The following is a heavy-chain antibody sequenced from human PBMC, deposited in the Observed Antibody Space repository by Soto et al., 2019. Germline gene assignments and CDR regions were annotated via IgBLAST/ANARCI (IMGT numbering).Heavy chain of an antibody. Sequence: EVQLVESGVGLVKPGESLRLSCVASGFTFNNAWMSWVRQAPGQGLEWVGRIKRKGNGGTTDYAAPVRGRFTISRDDSKDTLYLQMNSLKTEDTAVYYCITDGSDLWGRGNLVTVSS. CDR3: ITDGSDL. V-gene: IGHV3-15*01. J-gene: IGHJ2*01. D-gene: IGHD1-26*01. CDR2: IKRKGNGGTT. CDR1: GFTFNNAW.